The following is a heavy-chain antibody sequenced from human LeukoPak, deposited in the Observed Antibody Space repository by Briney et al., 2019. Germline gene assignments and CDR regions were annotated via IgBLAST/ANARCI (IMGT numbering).Heavy chain of an antibody. Sequence: MPSETLSLTCAVYGGSFSGYYWSWIRQPPGKGLEWIGEINHSGSTNYNPSLKSRVTISVDTSKNQFSLKLSSVTAADTAVYYCARAAPRAAARYYYYMDVWGKGTTVTVSS. J-gene: IGHJ6*03. CDR3: ARAAPRAAARYYYYMDV. CDR2: INHSGST. CDR1: GGSFSGYY. V-gene: IGHV4-34*01. D-gene: IGHD6-13*01.